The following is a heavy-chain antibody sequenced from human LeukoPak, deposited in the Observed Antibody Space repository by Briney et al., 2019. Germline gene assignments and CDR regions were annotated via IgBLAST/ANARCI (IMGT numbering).Heavy chain of an antibody. V-gene: IGHV3-11*01. J-gene: IGHJ5*02. CDR3: ASAITMVPGVTPNWFDP. CDR2: ISSSGSTI. CDR1: GVTFSDYY. Sequence: PGGSLRLSCAASGVTFSDYYMSWIRQAPGKGLEWVSYISSSGSTIYYADSVKGRFTISRDNAKNSLYLRMNSLRAEDTAVYYCASAITMVPGVTPNWFDPWGQGTLVTVYS. D-gene: IGHD3-10*01.